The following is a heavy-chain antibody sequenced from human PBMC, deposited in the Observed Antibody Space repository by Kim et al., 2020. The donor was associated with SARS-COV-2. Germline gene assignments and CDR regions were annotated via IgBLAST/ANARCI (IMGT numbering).Heavy chain of an antibody. CDR2: ISYDGSNK. CDR1: GFTFSSYA. J-gene: IGHJ6*02. CDR3: ARDRPFDSRSRYYYYGMDV. V-gene: IGHV3-30*04. D-gene: IGHD3-22*01. Sequence: GGSLRLSCAASGFTFSSYAMHWVRQAPGKGLEWVAVISYDGSNKYYADSVKGRFTISRDNSKNTLYLQMNSLRAEDTAVYYCARDRPFDSRSRYYYYGMDVWGQGTTVTVSS.